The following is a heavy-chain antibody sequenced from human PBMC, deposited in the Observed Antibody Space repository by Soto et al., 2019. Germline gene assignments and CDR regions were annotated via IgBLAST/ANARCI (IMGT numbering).Heavy chain of an antibody. V-gene: IGHV1-18*01. CDR2: ISAYNGDT. CDR1: GYSFISYA. D-gene: IGHD3-22*01. CDR3: AREMISATFFDY. J-gene: IGHJ4*02. Sequence: QVQLVQSGAEVKKPGASVKVSCKASGYSFISYAITWVRQAPGQGLEWMGWISAYNGDTNYAQKLQGRVTMTTDTSTSTAYLELRSLRSDDTAVYYCAREMISATFFDYWGQGTLVTLAS.